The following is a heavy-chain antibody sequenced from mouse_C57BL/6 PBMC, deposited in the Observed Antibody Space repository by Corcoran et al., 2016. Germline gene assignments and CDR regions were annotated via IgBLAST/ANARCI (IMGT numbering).Heavy chain of an antibody. CDR3: ARGEDGNVRYAMDY. J-gene: IGHJ4*01. V-gene: IGHV1-85*01. D-gene: IGHD2-3*01. CDR1: GYTFTSYD. Sequence: QVQLQQSGPELVKPGASVKLSCKASGYTFTSYDINWVKQRPGQGLEWIGWIYPRDGSTKYNEKFKGKATLTVDTSSSTAYMELHSLTSEDSAVYFCARGEDGNVRYAMDYWGQGTSVTVSS. CDR2: IYPRDGST.